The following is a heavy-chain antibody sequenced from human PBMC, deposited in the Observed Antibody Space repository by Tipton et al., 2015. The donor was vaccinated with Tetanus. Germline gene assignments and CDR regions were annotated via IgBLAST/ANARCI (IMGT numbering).Heavy chain of an antibody. D-gene: IGHD1-26*01. Sequence: TLSLTCTVSGGSINPYYWSWIRQPPGKGLEWIGNVYSSGSTYYNPSLKGRVTISVDTSTTQFSLRLNSVTAADTAIYYCARDHRLSASYAGSFDPWGQGTLVTVSS. CDR1: GGSINPYY. CDR3: ARDHRLSASYAGSFDP. V-gene: IGHV4-59*01. CDR2: VYSSGST. J-gene: IGHJ5*02.